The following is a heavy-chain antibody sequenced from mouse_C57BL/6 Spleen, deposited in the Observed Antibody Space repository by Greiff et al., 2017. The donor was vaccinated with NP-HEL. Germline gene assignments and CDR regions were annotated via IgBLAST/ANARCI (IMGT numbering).Heavy chain of an antibody. Sequence: EVKLMESEGGLVQPGSSMKLSCTASGFTFSDYYMAWVRQVPEKGLEWVANINYDGSSTYYLDSLKSRFIISRDNAKNMLYLQMCSLKSEDTAADYGARDLTGTSDYGYWGQGTTLTVSS. CDR3: ARDLTGTSDYGY. D-gene: IGHD4-1*01. V-gene: IGHV5-16*01. J-gene: IGHJ2*01. CDR1: GFTFSDYY. CDR2: INYDGSST.